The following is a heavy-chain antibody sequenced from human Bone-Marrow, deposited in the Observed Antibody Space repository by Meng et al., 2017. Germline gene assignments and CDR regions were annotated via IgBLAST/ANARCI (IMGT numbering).Heavy chain of an antibody. CDR3: ANLGSGKITMVRGVIITANYFDY. J-gene: IGHJ4*02. D-gene: IGHD3-10*01. CDR2: INWNGGST. Sequence: GESLKISCAASGFTFDDYGMSWVRQAPGKGLECVSGINWNGGSTGYADSVKGRFTISRDNAKNSLYLQMNSLRAEDTAVYYCANLGSGKITMVRGVIITANYFDYWGQGTLVTVSS. V-gene: IGHV3-20*04. CDR1: GFTFDDYG.